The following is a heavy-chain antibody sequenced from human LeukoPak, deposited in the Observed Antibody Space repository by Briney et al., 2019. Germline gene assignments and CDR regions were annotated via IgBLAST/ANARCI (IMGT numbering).Heavy chain of an antibody. D-gene: IGHD3-10*01. CDR3: ASFYGSGSTRGGGYFGY. J-gene: IGHJ4*02. CDR1: GFTVSSNY. V-gene: IGHV3-66*01. Sequence: GGSLRLSCAASGFTVSSNYMSWVRQAPGKGLEWVSVIYSGGSTYFADSVKGRFTISRDNSKNTLYLQMNSLRAEDTAVYYCASFYGSGSTRGGGYFGYWGQGTLVTVSS. CDR2: IYSGGST.